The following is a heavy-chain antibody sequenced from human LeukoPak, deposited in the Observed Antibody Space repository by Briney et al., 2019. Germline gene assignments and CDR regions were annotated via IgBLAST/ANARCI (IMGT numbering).Heavy chain of an antibody. Sequence: PGGSLRLSCEASGVTFSSYVMSWVRQAPGKGPEGVSGISGSGGGTYYADSVKGRFAISRDNSKNTPYLQMNSLRAEDTAVYYCVQEGPRGLAFDIWGQGTKVTVSS. J-gene: IGHJ3*02. CDR3: VQEGPRGLAFDI. CDR1: GVTFSSYV. CDR2: ISGSGGGT. V-gene: IGHV3-23*01.